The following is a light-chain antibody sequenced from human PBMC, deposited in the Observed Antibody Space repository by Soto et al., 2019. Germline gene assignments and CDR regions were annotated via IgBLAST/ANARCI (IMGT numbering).Light chain of an antibody. J-gene: IGKJ1*01. Sequence: DVQMTQSPSTLSASVGDRVTITCRASQSISSWLAWYQQKAGKAPNLLIYDVSSLESGVPSRFSGSGSGTEFTLTISSLQPDDFATYYCQQYNTYSPWAFGQGTRWIS. CDR3: QQYNTYSPWA. V-gene: IGKV1-5*01. CDR2: DVS. CDR1: QSISSW.